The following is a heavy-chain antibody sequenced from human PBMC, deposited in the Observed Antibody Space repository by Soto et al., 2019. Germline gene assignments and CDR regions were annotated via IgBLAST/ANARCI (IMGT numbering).Heavy chain of an antibody. D-gene: IGHD2-8*01. J-gene: IGHJ4*02. V-gene: IGHV1-58*01. CDR2: IAVGSGYT. CDR1: GFTFTSSA. Sequence: SVKVSGKASGFTFTSSAFQWVRQARGQRLEWIGWIAVGSGYTNYAQRFQDRVTLTRDMSTATTYMELSRLTSEDTAIYYCAADATAWQQMVPSDYWGQGTLVTVSS. CDR3: AADATAWQQMVPSDY.